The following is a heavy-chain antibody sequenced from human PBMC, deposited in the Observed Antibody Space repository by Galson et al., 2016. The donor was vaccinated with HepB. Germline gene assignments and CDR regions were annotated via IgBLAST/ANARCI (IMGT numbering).Heavy chain of an antibody. CDR1: GFTFSNYW. J-gene: IGHJ4*02. V-gene: IGHV3-7*04. D-gene: IGHD1-1*01. CDR3: ARGHSTSQRTGLAY. CDR2: IKQDGSEK. Sequence: SLRLSCAGSGFTFSNYWMTWVRQAPGKGLEWLANIKQDGSEKNYVDSVRGRFVISRDSGKKSVYLQMSSLRSEDTAVYYCARGHSTSQRTGLAYWGQGTRVTVSS.